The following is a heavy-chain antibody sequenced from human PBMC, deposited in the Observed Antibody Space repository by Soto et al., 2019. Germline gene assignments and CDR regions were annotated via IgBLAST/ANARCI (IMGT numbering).Heavy chain of an antibody. CDR2: ISDDVENK. J-gene: IGHJ1*01. CDR3: AKDRYGNSTGHLES. CDR1: GLTFSLYG. V-gene: IGHV3-30*18. Sequence: QVQLVESGGGVVQPGRSLRLSCTASGLTFSLYGMHWVRQAPGKGLEWVAVISDDVENKYYADSVKGRFTISRDNSKNTLYLQMNSLRTEDKAVYYCAKDRYGNSTGHLESWGQGTLVTVSS. D-gene: IGHD3-9*01.